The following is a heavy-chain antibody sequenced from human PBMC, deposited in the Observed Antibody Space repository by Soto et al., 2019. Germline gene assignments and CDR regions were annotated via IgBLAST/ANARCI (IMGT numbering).Heavy chain of an antibody. V-gene: IGHV1-46*01. Sequence: ASVKVSCKASGYTFTSYYMHWVRQAPGQGLEWMGGIIPILGRPSYAQKFQGRVTITADEPASTVYMELSSLRSEDTAVYYCARGLEEYYYDSSGYYYLNFDCWGQGALVTVSS. CDR1: GYTFTSYY. CDR3: ARGLEEYYYDSSGYYYLNFDC. D-gene: IGHD3-22*01. CDR2: IIPILGRP. J-gene: IGHJ4*02.